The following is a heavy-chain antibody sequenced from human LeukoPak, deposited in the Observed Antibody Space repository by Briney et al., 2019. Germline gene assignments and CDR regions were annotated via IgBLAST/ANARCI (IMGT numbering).Heavy chain of an antibody. D-gene: IGHD2-2*01. CDR3: ARGNIVVVPAAHRENWFGP. V-gene: IGHV4-59*12. Sequence: SETLSLTCTVSGGSISSYYWSWIRQPPGKGLEWIGYTYYSGSANYNPSLKSRVTMSVDTSKNQFSLKLSSVTAADTAVYYCARGNIVVVPAAHRENWFGPWGQGTLVTVSS. J-gene: IGHJ5*02. CDR2: TYYSGSA. CDR1: GGSISSYY.